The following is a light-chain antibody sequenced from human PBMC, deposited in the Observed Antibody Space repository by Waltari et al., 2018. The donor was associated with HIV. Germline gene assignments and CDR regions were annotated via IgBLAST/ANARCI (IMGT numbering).Light chain of an antibody. J-gene: IGLJ1*01. Sequence: QSALTQPRPVSGSPGPSVTISCAAPSSAVADSPYVSWYRQNPGKVPKLMIYDVSKRPSGVPDRFSGSRSGNTASLTISGLQAEDEADYFCCSYAGNYSYVFGSGTRVTVL. CDR2: DVS. V-gene: IGLV2-11*01. CDR1: SSAVADSPY. CDR3: CSYAGNYSYV.